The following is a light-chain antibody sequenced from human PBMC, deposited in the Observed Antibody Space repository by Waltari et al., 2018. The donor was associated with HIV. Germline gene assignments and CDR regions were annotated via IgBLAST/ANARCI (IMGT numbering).Light chain of an antibody. J-gene: IGLJ2*01. CDR3: AAWDDSLNGVI. CDR1: SSHIGSNT. V-gene: IGLV1-44*01. CDR2: NNI. Sequence: QSVLTQPPSASGTPGQRVTISCSGSSSHIGSNTVNWYQQLPGTAPKLLIYNNIQRPSGVPDRFSGSKSGTSASLAISGLQSEDEADYYCAAWDDSLNGVIFGGGTKLTVL.